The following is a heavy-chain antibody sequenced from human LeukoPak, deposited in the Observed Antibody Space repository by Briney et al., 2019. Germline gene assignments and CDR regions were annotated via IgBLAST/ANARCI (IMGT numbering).Heavy chain of an antibody. Sequence: SETLSLTCNVSGDSISSSNYYWGWIRHTPGKGLEWSGSICYSRSTYYTPYLRGRVSIASDMTKNYFSLRLTSVTAADTAFYYCARQVAIVEPTDPNWFDSWGQGTLVTVS. CDR1: GDSISSSNYY. D-gene: IGHD1-26*01. V-gene: IGHV4-39*01. J-gene: IGHJ5*01. CDR3: ARQVAIVEPTDPNWFDS. CDR2: ICYSRST.